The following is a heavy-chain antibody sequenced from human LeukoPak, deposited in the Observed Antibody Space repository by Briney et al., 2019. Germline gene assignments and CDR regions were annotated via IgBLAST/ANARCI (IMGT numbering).Heavy chain of an antibody. CDR3: ARDSAGNDY. Sequence: PGGSLRLSYAASGFTFSTYWMSWVRQAPGKGLEWVANIKQDGSEKYHVDSVKGRFTISRDNAKNSLYLQMNSLRAEDTAMYYCARDSAGNDYWGQGTLVTVSS. CDR2: IKQDGSEK. CDR1: GFTFSTYW. J-gene: IGHJ4*02. D-gene: IGHD6-13*01. V-gene: IGHV3-7*01.